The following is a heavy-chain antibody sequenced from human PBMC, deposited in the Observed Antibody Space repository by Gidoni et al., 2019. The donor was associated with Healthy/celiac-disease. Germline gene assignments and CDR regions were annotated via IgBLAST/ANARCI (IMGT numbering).Heavy chain of an antibody. CDR2: ISSSGSTI. D-gene: IGHD6-19*01. CDR1: GFTFSDYY. CDR3: ARDGAPGSGWYFRLKTDVYFPAY. J-gene: IGHJ4*02. V-gene: IGHV3-11*01. Sequence: QVQLVESGGGLVKPGGSLRLSCAASGFTFSDYYMSWNRQAPGKGLEWVSYISSSGSTIYYADSVKGRFTISRDNAKNSLYLQMNSLRAEDTAVYYCARDGAPGSGWYFRLKTDVYFPAYWGQGTLVTVSS.